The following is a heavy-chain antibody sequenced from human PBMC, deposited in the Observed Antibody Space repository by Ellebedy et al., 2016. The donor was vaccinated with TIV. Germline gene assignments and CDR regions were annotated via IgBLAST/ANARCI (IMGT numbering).Heavy chain of an antibody. D-gene: IGHD2-21*01. CDR1: GFNVSTFF. V-gene: IGHV3-74*01. CDR3: ARARDSYYYGMDV. J-gene: IGHJ6*02. Sequence: GGSLRLSCTASGFNVSTFFMSWVRQAPGKGLVWVSRLNSDGSSTSYADSVKGRFTISRDNAKNTLYLQMNSLRAEDTAVYYCARARDSYYYGMDVWGQGTTVTVSS. CDR2: LNSDGSST.